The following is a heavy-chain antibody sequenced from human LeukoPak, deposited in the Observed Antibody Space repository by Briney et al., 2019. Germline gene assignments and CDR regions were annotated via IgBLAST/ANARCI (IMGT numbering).Heavy chain of an antibody. Sequence: QTGGSLGLSCAASGFTFSSYGMHWVRQAPGKGLEWVAVISYDGSNKYYADSVKGRFTISRDNSKNTLYLQMNSLRAEDTAVYYCAKSAGSSGWYYGDYWGQGTLVTVSS. CDR2: ISYDGSNK. V-gene: IGHV3-30*18. CDR3: AKSAGSSGWYYGDY. J-gene: IGHJ4*02. D-gene: IGHD6-19*01. CDR1: GFTFSSYG.